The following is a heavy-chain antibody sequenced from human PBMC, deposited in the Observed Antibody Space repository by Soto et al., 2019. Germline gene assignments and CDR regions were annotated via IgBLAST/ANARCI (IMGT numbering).Heavy chain of an antibody. J-gene: IGHJ6*02. Sequence: QVQLVESGGGVVQPGRSLRLSCAASGFTFSSYGMHWVRQAPGKGLEWVAVISYDGSNKYYADSVKGRFTISRDNSKNTLYLQMNSLRAEDTAVYYCAKDIAVAGTYYYYGMDVWGRGTTVTVSS. CDR1: GFTFSSYG. V-gene: IGHV3-30*18. D-gene: IGHD6-19*01. CDR2: ISYDGSNK. CDR3: AKDIAVAGTYYYYGMDV.